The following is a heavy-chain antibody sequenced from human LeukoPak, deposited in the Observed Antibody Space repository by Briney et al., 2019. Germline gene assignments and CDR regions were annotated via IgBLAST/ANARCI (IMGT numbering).Heavy chain of an antibody. CDR3: VRLRRNSDTSGFYYYYDF. V-gene: IGHV3-21*01. CDR2: ISVRSNYI. Sequence: GGSLRLSCAASGYTFSSYSINWVRQAPGKGLEWVSSISVRSNYIYYADSVRGRLRISRDDARDSLYLQMNSLRAEDTAVYYCVRLRRNSDTSGFYYYYDFWGQGTLVTVSS. J-gene: IGHJ4*02. CDR1: GYTFSSYS. D-gene: IGHD3-22*01.